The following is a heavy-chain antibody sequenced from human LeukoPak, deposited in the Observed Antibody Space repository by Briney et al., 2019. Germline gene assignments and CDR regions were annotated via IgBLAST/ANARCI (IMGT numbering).Heavy chain of an antibody. Sequence: SETLSLTCTVSGYSISSGYYWGWIRQPPGKGLEWIGSIYHSGSTYYNPSLKSRVTISVDTSKNQFSLKLSSVTAADTAVYYCARHRTVDDYGDSFNFDYWGQGTLVTVSS. CDR2: IYHSGST. V-gene: IGHV4-38-2*02. D-gene: IGHD4-17*01. J-gene: IGHJ4*02. CDR3: ARHRTVDDYGDSFNFDY. CDR1: GYSISSGYY.